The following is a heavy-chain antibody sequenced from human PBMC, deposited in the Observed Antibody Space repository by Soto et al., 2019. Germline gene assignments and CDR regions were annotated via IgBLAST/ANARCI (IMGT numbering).Heavy chain of an antibody. CDR3: ARPYYYDSSGYFGGDAFDF. CDR2: IYPGDSDT. J-gene: IGHJ3*01. Sequence: PGESLRISCKGSGYSFTSYWIGWVRQMPGKGLEWMGIIYPGDSDTRYSPSFQGQVTISADKSISTAYLQWSSLKASDTAMYYCARPYYYDSSGYFGGDAFDFWGQGTMVTVSS. V-gene: IGHV5-51*01. CDR1: GYSFTSYW. D-gene: IGHD3-22*01.